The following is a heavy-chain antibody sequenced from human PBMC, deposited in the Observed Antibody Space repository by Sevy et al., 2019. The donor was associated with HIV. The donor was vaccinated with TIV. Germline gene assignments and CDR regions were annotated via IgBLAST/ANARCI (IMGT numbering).Heavy chain of an antibody. D-gene: IGHD3-22*01. CDR3: ARNPNYSDDSSGSVHDAFDI. CDR2: ISYDGTIK. J-gene: IGHJ3*02. V-gene: IGHV3-30-3*01. CDR1: GFTFSRYA. Sequence: GGSLRLSCAASGFTFSRYAMHWVRQAPGKGLEWVTIISYDGTIKYYAESVKGRFTISRDNSKNTLYLQMNCLSTDDTAVYYCARNPNYSDDSSGSVHDAFDIWGQGTTVTVSS.